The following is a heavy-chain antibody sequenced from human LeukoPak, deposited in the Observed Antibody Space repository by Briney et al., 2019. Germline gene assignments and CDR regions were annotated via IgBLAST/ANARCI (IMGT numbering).Heavy chain of an antibody. CDR3: AKDRSNTYDFVSAVWFDP. CDR2: ISGSGGST. D-gene: IGHD3-3*01. J-gene: IGHJ5*02. CDR1: GFTVSSNY. Sequence: GGSLRLSCAASGFTVSSNYVSWVRQAPGKGLEWVSAISGSGGSTYYADSVKGRFTISRDNSKNTLYLQMNSLRAEDTAVYYCAKDRSNTYDFVSAVWFDPWGQGTLVTVSS. V-gene: IGHV3-23*01.